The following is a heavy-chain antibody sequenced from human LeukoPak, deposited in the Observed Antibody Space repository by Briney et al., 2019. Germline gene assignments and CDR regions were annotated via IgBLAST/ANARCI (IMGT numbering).Heavy chain of an antibody. CDR1: GFTVSSNY. Sequence: PGGSLRLSCAASGFTVSSNYMSWVRQAPGKGLEWVSVLYSGGSTYYADSVEGRFTISRHNSKNTLYLQMNSLRAEDTAVYYCARATYYYDSSGYYYGPYYFDYWGQGTLVTVSS. V-gene: IGHV3-53*04. CDR3: ARATYYYDSSGYYYGPYYFDY. D-gene: IGHD3-22*01. J-gene: IGHJ4*02. CDR2: LYSGGST.